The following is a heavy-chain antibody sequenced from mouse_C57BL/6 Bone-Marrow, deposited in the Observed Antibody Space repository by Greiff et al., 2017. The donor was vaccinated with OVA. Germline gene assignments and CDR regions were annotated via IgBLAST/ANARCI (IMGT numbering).Heavy chain of an antibody. V-gene: IGHV8-8*01. Sequence: QVTLKVSGPGILQPSQTLSLTCSFSGFSLSTFGMGVGWIRQPSGKGLEWLAHIWWDDDKYYNPALKSRLTISKDTSKNHVFLKIATVDTADTATYYCARIPYYSKSYAMDYWGQGTSVTVSS. CDR2: IWWDDDK. D-gene: IGHD2-5*01. CDR1: GFSLSTFGMG. CDR3: ARIPYYSKSYAMDY. J-gene: IGHJ4*01.